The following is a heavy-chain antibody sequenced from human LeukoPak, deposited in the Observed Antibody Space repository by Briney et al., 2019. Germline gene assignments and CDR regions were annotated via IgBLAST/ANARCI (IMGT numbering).Heavy chain of an antibody. Sequence: SVKVSCKASGFTFTSSAVQWVRQARGQRLEWIGWIVVGSGNTNYAQKFQGRVTMTRDTSTSTVYMELSSLRSEDTAVYYCARVALPYDSSTHFDYWGQGTLVTVSS. CDR2: IVVGSGNT. J-gene: IGHJ4*02. CDR3: ARVALPYDSSTHFDY. V-gene: IGHV1-58*01. D-gene: IGHD3-22*01. CDR1: GFTFTSSA.